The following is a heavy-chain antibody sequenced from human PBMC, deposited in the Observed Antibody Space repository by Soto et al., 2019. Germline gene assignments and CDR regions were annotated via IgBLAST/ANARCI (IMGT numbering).Heavy chain of an antibody. V-gene: IGHV3-23*01. CDR3: SLFMTPWLRYTDY. CDR2: ISGSGGST. Sequence: GGSLRLSCAAAGLTFSRYAMSWVRQAPGKGLEWVSAISGSGGSTYYADSVKGRFTISRDKSKSTLYLQMNSLRAEDTAVYYCSLFMTPWLRYTDYWDQRTLGTV. J-gene: IGHJ4*02. D-gene: IGHD3-16*01. CDR1: GLTFSRYA.